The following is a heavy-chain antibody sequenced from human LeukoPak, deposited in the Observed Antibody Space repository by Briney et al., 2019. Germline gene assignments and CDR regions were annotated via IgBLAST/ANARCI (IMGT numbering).Heavy chain of an antibody. CDR1: EFTFNSYT. J-gene: IGHJ4*02. CDR3: ARDQYYDTHGYHSFDC. CDR2: ISTSSSYI. V-gene: IGHV3-21*01. D-gene: IGHD3-22*01. Sequence: GSLLLSGPASEFTFNSYTMNWVRPAQGKGLDWGSSISTSSSYIYYADSVKGRFTISRNNTKNLLYLQMNNLRAEDTAFYYCARDQYYDTHGYHSFDCRVEGTMVTVS.